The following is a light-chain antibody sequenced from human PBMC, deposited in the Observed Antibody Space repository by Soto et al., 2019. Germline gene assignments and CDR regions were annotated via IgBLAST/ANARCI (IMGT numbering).Light chain of an antibody. CDR2: EGS. CDR1: SSDVGSYNL. Sequence: QSALTQPACVSVSPGQSITISCTGTSSDVGSYNLVSWYQQHPGKAPKLMIYEGSKRPSGVSNRFSGSKSGNTASLTISGLQAEDEADYYCCSYAGSTLVFGTGTKVTVL. J-gene: IGLJ1*01. CDR3: CSYAGSTLV. V-gene: IGLV2-23*01.